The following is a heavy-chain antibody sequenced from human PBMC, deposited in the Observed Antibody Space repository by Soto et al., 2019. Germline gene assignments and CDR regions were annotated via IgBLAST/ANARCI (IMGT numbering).Heavy chain of an antibody. D-gene: IGHD5-12*01. CDR1: GDSVSSNGDT. Sequence: SQTLSLTCAISGDSVSSNGDTWNWIRQSPSRGLEWLGRTYYRSKLYNDYAVSVKSRITINPDTSKNQFSLQPNSVTPEDTAVYYCARGYNGNVDYWGQGTLVTVSS. CDR3: ARGYNGNVDY. J-gene: IGHJ4*02. V-gene: IGHV6-1*01. CDR2: TYYRSKLYN.